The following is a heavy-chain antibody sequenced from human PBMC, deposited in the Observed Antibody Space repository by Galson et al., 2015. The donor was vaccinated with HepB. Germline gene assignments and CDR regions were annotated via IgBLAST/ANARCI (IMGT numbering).Heavy chain of an antibody. V-gene: IGHV3-66*02. CDR1: GFTVSSNY. CDR3: AGRYSYGLFDY. J-gene: IGHJ4*02. CDR2: LYSGGST. Sequence: SLRLSCAASGFTVSSNYMSWVRQAPGKGLEWVSVLYSGGSTYYADSVKGRFTISRDNSKNTLYLQMNSLRAEDTAVYYCAGRYSYGLFDYWGQGTLVTVSS. D-gene: IGHD5-18*01.